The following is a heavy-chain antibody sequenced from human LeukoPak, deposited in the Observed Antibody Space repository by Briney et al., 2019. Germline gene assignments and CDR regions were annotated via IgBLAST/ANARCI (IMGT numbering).Heavy chain of an antibody. D-gene: IGHD3-9*01. V-gene: IGHV1-18*01. CDR2: ISAYNGNT. J-gene: IGHJ4*02. CDR3: ARGNVLRYFDWLPHFDY. Sequence: ASVKVSCKASGYTFTSYGISWVRQAPGQGLEWMGWISAYNGNTNYAQKLQGRVTMTTDISTSTAYMELRSLRSDDTAVYYCARGNVLRYFDWLPHFDYWGQGALVTVSS. CDR1: GYTFTSYG.